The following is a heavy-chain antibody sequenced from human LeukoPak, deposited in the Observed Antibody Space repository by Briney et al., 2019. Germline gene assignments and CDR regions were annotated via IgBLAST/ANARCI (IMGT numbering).Heavy chain of an antibody. D-gene: IGHD3-22*01. J-gene: IGHJ5*02. CDR1: GGSISSGDYY. CDR2: IYYSGST. V-gene: IGHV4-30-4*08. Sequence: PSETPSLTCTVSGGSISSGDYYWSWIRQPPGKGLEWIGYIYYSGSTYYNPSLKSRVTISVDTSKNQFSLKLSSVTAADTAVYYCARVLYYYDSSSLNWFDPWGQGTLVTVSS. CDR3: ARVLYYYDSSSLNWFDP.